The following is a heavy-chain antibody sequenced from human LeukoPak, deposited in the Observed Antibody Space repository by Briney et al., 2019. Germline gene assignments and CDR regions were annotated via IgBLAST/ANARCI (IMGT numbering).Heavy chain of an antibody. CDR3: ASGKYYYGSGSYPYGGYYFDY. CDR1: GATFSSYA. Sequence: SVKVSCKASGATFSSYAISGVRQAPGQGLEWMGGIIPIFGTANYAQKFQGRVTITADESTSTAYMELSSLRSEDTAVYYCASGKYYYGSGSYPYGGYYFDYWGQGTLVTVSS. CDR2: IIPIFGTA. J-gene: IGHJ4*02. V-gene: IGHV1-69*01. D-gene: IGHD3-10*01.